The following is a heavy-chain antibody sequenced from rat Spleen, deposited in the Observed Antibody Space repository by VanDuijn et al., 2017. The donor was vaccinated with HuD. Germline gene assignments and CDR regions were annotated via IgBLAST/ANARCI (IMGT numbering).Heavy chain of an antibody. J-gene: IGHJ2*01. D-gene: IGHD1-2*01. Sequence: EVQLMESGGGLVQPGRSLKLSCVASGFTFNNYWMTWIRQAPGKGLEWVASITNSGGSTYYPDSVKGRFTISRDNAKSTLYLQMNSLKSEDTATYYCTRSEMATISPGDYWGQGVMVTVSS. CDR2: ITNSGGST. CDR1: GFTFNNYW. CDR3: TRSEMATISPGDY. V-gene: IGHV5-31*01.